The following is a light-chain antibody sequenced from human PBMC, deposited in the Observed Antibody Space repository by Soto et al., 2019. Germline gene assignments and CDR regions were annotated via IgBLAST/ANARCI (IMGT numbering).Light chain of an antibody. V-gene: IGLV2-23*03. CDR1: SSDIGRYNL. Sequence: QSALAQPASVSGSPGQSITISCTGTSSDIGRYNLVSWYQQYPGEAPKLVIYEGSKRPSGVSNRFSGSKSGNTASLTISGLQAEDEAYYYCWSYAGNTIFVFGGGTQLTVL. CDR3: WSYAGNTIFV. J-gene: IGLJ2*01. CDR2: EGS.